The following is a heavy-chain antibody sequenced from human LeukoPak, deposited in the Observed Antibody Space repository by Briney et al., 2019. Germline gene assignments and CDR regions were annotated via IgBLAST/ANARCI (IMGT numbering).Heavy chain of an antibody. Sequence: SETLSLTCTVSGGSTSSYSWSWIRQPPGKGLEWIGYIYYSGSTNYNPSLKSRVTISVDTSKNQFSLKLSSVTAADTAVYYCAREYGDYGLGPLGYNWFDPWGQGTLVTVSS. J-gene: IGHJ5*02. V-gene: IGHV4-59*01. CDR3: AREYGDYGLGPLGYNWFDP. CDR2: IYYSGST. CDR1: GGSTSSYS. D-gene: IGHD4-17*01.